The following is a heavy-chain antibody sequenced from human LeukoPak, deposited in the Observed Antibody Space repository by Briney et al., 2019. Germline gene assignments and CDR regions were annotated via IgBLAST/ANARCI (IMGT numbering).Heavy chain of an antibody. V-gene: IGHV1-69*04. D-gene: IGHD3-22*01. CDR1: GGTFSSYA. J-gene: IGHJ4*02. Sequence: GASVKVSCKASGGTFSSYAISWVRQAPGQGLEWMGRIIPILGIANYAQKFQGRVTITADKSTSTAYMELSSLRSEDTAVYYCASRRYYYDSSGYHLDYWGQGTLVTVSS. CDR3: ASRRYYYDSSGYHLDY. CDR2: IIPILGIA.